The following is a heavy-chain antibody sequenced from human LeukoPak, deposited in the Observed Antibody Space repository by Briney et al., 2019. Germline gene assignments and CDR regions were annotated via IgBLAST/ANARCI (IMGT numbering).Heavy chain of an antibody. CDR1: GGSFSGYY. D-gene: IGHD3-22*01. V-gene: IGHV4-34*01. J-gene: IGHJ4*02. CDR2: INHSGST. CDR3: ARHARRYYYDSSGPFDY. Sequence: TSETLSLTCAVYGGSFSGYYWSWIRQPPGKRLEWIGEINHSGSTNYNPSLKSRVTISVDTSKNQFSLKLSSVTAADTAVYYCARHARRYYYDSSGPFDYWGQGTLVTVSS.